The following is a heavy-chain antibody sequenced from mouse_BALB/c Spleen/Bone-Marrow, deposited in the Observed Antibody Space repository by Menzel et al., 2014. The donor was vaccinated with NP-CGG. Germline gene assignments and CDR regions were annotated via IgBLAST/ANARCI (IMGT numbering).Heavy chain of an antibody. CDR1: GFSFSRYW. V-gene: IGHV6-6*02. J-gene: IGHJ2*01. CDR3: VTTPDY. Sequence: EVKVEESGGGLVQPGGSMKLSCVASGFSFSRYWMSWVRRSPEKGLEWVAEIRLKSDNYTTHYAESVKGKFTISRDDSKSRLYLQMNSLRAEDTGVYYCVTTPDYWGQGTTLTVSS. CDR2: IRLKSDNYTT. D-gene: IGHD2-3*01.